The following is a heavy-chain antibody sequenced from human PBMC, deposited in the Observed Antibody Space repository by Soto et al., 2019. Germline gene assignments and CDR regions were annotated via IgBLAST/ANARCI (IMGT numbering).Heavy chain of an antibody. Sequence: GASVKVSCKASGGTFSSYAISWVRQAPGQGLEWMGGIIPISGTANYAQKFQGRVTITADESTSTAYMELSSLRSEDTAVYYCAHPKTRSSTGDYYYGMDVWGQGTTVTVSS. V-gene: IGHV1-69*13. J-gene: IGHJ6*02. CDR3: AHPKTRSSTGDYYYGMDV. CDR1: GGTFSSYA. CDR2: IIPISGTA. D-gene: IGHD2-2*01.